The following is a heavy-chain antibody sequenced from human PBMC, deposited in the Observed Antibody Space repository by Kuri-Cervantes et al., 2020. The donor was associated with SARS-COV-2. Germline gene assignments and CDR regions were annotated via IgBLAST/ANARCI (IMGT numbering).Heavy chain of an antibody. D-gene: IGHD3-10*01. CDR3: ARDLAGGYGSGSEFDY. V-gene: IGHV3-74*01. J-gene: IGHJ4*02. CDR1: GFTFSSYW. CDR2: INSDGSST. Sequence: GESLKISCAASGFTFSSYWMHWVRQAPGKGLVWVSRINSDGSSTSYADSVKGRFTISRDNAKNTLYLQMNSLRAEDTAVYYCARDLAGGYGSGSEFDYWGQGTPVTVSS.